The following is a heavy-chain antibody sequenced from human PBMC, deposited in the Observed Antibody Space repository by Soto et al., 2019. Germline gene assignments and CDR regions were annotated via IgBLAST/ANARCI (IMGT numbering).Heavy chain of an antibody. J-gene: IGHJ4*02. Sequence: QVQLVQAGAEVKKPGSSVKVSCKASGGTFSSYTISWVRQAPGQGLEWMGGITPIFGTPNYAQTFQGRVTILADESTSTAYMELSSLRSGDTAVYYCAREGGVPGAFDFWGQCTLVTVSS. CDR1: GGTFSSYT. V-gene: IGHV1-69*01. CDR2: ITPIFGTP. CDR3: AREGGVPGAFDF. D-gene: IGHD7-27*01.